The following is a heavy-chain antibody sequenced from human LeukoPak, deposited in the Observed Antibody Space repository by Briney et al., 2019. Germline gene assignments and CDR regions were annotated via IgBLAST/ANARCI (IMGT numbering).Heavy chain of an antibody. CDR2: IVWNSGSI. Sequence: QPGGSLRLSCAASGFTFSEYAIHWVRQGPGKGLEWVAGIVWNSGSIGYADSVKGRFTISRDNAKNSLYLQMNSLRAEDTAVYYCTRVVWEPRGVDYLDYGHQGAVVTDTS. D-gene: IGHD1-26*01. CDR1: GFTFSEYA. V-gene: IGHV3-9*01. J-gene: IGHJ4*02. CDR3: TRVVWEPRGVDYLDY.